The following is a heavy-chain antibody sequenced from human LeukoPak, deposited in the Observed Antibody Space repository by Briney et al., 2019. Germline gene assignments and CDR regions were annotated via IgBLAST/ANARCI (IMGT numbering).Heavy chain of an antibody. CDR2: IKEDGTEK. D-gene: IGHD3-9*01. V-gene: IGHV3-7*01. CDR3: ARDHHDVLTGYYSNYYNYYYMDV. J-gene: IGHJ6*03. Sequence: GGSLRLSCVASGFTFNSYWMSWVRQAPGKGLEWVADIKEDGTEKYYVDSVRGRFTLSRDNAENSLYLQMSSLRAEDTAVYYCARDHHDVLTGYYSNYYNYYYMDVWGKGTTVTVSS. CDR1: GFTFNSYW.